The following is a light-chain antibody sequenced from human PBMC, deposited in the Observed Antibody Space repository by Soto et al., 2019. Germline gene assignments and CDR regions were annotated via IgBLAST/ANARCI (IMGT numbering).Light chain of an antibody. V-gene: IGKV1-5*01. J-gene: IGKJ1*01. CDR1: QTIKKW. CDR2: DAS. Sequence: DIQMTQSPSTLSASVGDRVTITCRASQTIKKWLAWYQQKPGKAPQLLISDASSLQSGVPSRFSGSGSGTEFTLTISSLRPEDFATYYCQQYSDYSSFGHGTKVEIK. CDR3: QQYSDYSS.